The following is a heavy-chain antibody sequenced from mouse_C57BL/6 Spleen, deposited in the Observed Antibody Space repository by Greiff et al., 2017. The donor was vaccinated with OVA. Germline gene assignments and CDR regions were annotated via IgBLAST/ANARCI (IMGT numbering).Heavy chain of an antibody. CDR1: GFSLSTSGMG. CDR3: ARRTTTVVYWYFDV. D-gene: IGHD1-1*01. V-gene: IGHV8-12*01. CDR2: IYWDDDK. Sequence: QVQLKESGPGILQSSQTLSLTCSFSGFSLSTSGMGVSWIRQPSGKGLEWLAHIYWDDDKRYNPSLKSRLTISKDTSRNQVFLKSTSVDTADTATYYCARRTTTVVYWYFDVWGTGTTVTVSS. J-gene: IGHJ1*03.